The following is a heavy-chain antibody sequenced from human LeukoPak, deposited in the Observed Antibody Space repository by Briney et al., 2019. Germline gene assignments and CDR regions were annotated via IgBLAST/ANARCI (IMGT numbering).Heavy chain of an antibody. CDR1: GFSLSTSGMC. V-gene: IGHV2-70*11. Sequence: ESGPALVKPTQTLTLTCTFSGFSLSTSGMCVSWIRQPPGKALEWLARIDWDDDKYYSTSLKTRLTISKDTSKNQVVLTMTNMDPVDTATYYCARQGRAADYDYYGMDVWGQGTTVTVPS. J-gene: IGHJ6*02. CDR3: ARQGRAADYDYYGMDV. D-gene: IGHD6-13*01. CDR2: IDWDDDK.